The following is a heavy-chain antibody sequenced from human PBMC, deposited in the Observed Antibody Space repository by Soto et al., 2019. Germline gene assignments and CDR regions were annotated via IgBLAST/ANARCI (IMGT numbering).Heavy chain of an antibody. CDR2: IYHSGST. V-gene: IGHV4-4*02. D-gene: IGHD4-17*01. Sequence: KELEWIGEIYHSGSTNYNPSLKSRVTISVDKSKNQFSLKLSSVTAADTAVYYCFFFCYGDHRDQHSFPTRRSSDL. J-gene: IGHJ2*01. CDR3: FFFCYGDHRDQHSFPTRRSSDL.